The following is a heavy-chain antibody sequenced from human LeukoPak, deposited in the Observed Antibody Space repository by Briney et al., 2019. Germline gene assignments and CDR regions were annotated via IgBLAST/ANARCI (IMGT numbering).Heavy chain of an antibody. CDR2: ISYSGST. CDR1: GGSIRSTSYY. J-gene: IGHJ4*02. CDR3: ARQTGSGLFILP. V-gene: IGHV4-39*01. D-gene: IGHD3/OR15-3a*01. Sequence: SETLSLNCTVSGGSIRSTSYYWGWIRQPPGKGLEWIGSISYSGSTNYNPSLKSRVTISVDTSKNQFSLRLTSVTAADTAVYYCARQTGSGLFILPGGQGTLVTVSS.